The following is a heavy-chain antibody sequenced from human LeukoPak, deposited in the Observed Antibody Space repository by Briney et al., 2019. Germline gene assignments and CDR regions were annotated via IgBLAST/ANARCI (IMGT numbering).Heavy chain of an antibody. Sequence: PGGSLSLSCAASGFTFSSYWMSWVRQAPGKGLEWVANIKQDGSEKYYVDSVKGRFTISRDNAKNSLYLQMNSLRAEDTAVYYCARSSKWLDDAFDIWGQGTMVTVSS. CDR1: GFTFSSYW. CDR2: IKQDGSEK. J-gene: IGHJ3*02. D-gene: IGHD6-19*01. CDR3: ARSSKWLDDAFDI. V-gene: IGHV3-7*01.